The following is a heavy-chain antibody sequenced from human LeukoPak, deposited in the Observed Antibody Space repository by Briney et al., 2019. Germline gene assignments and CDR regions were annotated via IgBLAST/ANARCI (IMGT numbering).Heavy chain of an antibody. CDR2: VFYSGSP. V-gene: IGHV4-59*11. CDR1: GGSISSHY. J-gene: IGHJ4*02. CDR3: VRAASFYFGSGLSYYFDY. D-gene: IGHD3-10*01. Sequence: SETLSLTCTVSGGSISSHYWGWIRQPPGKGLEWIGFVFYSGSPNYNPSLQSRVTISVDTSKIHFSLSPSSVTAADTAVYYCVRAASFYFGSGLSYYFDYWGQGALVTVSS.